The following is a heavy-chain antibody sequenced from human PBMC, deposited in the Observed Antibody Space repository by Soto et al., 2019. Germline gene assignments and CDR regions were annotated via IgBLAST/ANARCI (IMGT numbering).Heavy chain of an antibody. J-gene: IGHJ4*02. D-gene: IGHD1-26*01. Sequence: QVQLQESGPGLVKPSETLSLTCTVSGGSISTYYWSWIRQPPGKGLEWIGYVYYRGTTNYNPSLKIRATISVDTSKNQFSLKLNSVTAADTAVYYCAREHRWEIRGHSFSDSWGQGTLVTVSS. CDR3: AREHRWEIRGHSFSDS. V-gene: IGHV4-59*01. CDR2: VYYRGTT. CDR1: GGSISTYY.